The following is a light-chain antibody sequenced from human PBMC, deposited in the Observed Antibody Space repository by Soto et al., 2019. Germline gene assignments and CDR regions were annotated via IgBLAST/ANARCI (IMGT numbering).Light chain of an antibody. CDR2: DAS. Sequence: DIQMTQSPSSLSASVGDRVIITCQASQDISNSLNWYQQKPGKAPKVLIYDASNLATGVPSRFGGSGSGTDFAFTISSLQPEDFGTYYCQQYDNLPSYTFGQGTKLEIK. V-gene: IGKV1-33*01. CDR1: QDISNS. CDR3: QQYDNLPSYT. J-gene: IGKJ2*01.